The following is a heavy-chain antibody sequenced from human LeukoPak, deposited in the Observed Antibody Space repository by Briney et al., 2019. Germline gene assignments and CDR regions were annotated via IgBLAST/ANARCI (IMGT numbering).Heavy chain of an antibody. D-gene: IGHD4-23*01. Sequence: GGSLRLSCAASGFTFSSYSMNWVRQASGKGLEWVSAISDSGVTTYYADSVKGRFTISRDNSKNTLYLQMNSLRAEDTAVYYCAKEKTTVRTPGIDYWGQGTLVTVSS. J-gene: IGHJ4*02. CDR1: GFTFSSYS. V-gene: IGHV3-23*01. CDR3: AKEKTTVRTPGIDY. CDR2: ISDSGVTT.